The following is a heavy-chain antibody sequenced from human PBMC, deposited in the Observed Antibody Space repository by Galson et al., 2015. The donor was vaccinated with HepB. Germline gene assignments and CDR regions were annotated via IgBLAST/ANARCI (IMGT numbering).Heavy chain of an antibody. D-gene: IGHD5-18*01. Sequence: SVKVSCKASGYTFTSYGISWVRQAPGQGLEWMGWISAYNGNTNYAQKLQGRVTMTTDTSTSTAYMELRSLRSDDTAVYYCARDGVDTAMVTWYNWFDPWGQGTLVTVSS. CDR1: GYTFTSYG. CDR3: ARDGVDTAMVTWYNWFDP. V-gene: IGHV1-18*01. CDR2: ISAYNGNT. J-gene: IGHJ5*02.